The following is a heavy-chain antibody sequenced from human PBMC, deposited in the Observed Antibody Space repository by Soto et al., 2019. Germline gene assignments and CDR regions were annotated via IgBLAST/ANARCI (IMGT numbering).Heavy chain of an antibody. D-gene: IGHD5-12*01. Sequence: GGSLRLSCAASGFTFSSYSMNWVRQAPGKGLEWVSYISSSSSTIYYADSVKGRFTISRDNAKNSLYLQMNSLRAEDTAVYYCAPAESPWSGYHAKADWGQGTLVTVSS. CDR2: ISSSSSTI. CDR3: APAESPWSGYHAKAD. V-gene: IGHV3-48*01. J-gene: IGHJ4*02. CDR1: GFTFSSYS.